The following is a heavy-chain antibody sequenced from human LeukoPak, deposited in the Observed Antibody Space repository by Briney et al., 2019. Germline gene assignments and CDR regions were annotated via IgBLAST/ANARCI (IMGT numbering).Heavy chain of an antibody. D-gene: IGHD6-19*01. CDR2: INTSGATT. V-gene: IGHV1-46*01. CDR3: ARGLESSGWYGMDV. CDR1: GYTFSRHY. Sequence: ASVKVSCKTSGYTFSRHYIHWVRQAPGQGLEWLGIINTSGATTRYGQNFKGSVTATRDTSTSTIYMEMSSLNSEDTAVYYCARGLESSGWYGMDVWGQGTTIIVSS. J-gene: IGHJ6*02.